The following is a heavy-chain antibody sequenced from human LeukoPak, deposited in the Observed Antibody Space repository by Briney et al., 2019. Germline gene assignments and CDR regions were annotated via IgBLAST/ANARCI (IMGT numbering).Heavy chain of an antibody. Sequence: PSETLSLTCTVSGGSISSGSYYWSWIRQPAGKGLEWIGRIYTSGSTNYNPSLKSRVTISVDTSKNQFSLKLSSVTAADTAVYYCAVAATFDAFDIWGQGTMVTVSS. V-gene: IGHV4-61*02. CDR2: IYTSGST. CDR3: AVAATFDAFDI. D-gene: IGHD2-15*01. J-gene: IGHJ3*02. CDR1: GGSISSGSYY.